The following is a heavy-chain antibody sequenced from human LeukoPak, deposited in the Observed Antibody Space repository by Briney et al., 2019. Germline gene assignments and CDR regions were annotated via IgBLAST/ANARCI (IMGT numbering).Heavy chain of an antibody. CDR1: GGTFSSYA. CDR2: IIPIFGTA. CDR3: ARGPDCSSTSCYPPYYYGMDV. J-gene: IGHJ6*04. Sequence: SVKVSCKASGGTFSSYAISWVRQAPGQGLEWMGGIIPIFGTANYAQKFQGRVTITADGSTSTAYMELSSLRSEDTAVYYCARGPDCSSTSCYPPYYYGMDVWGKGTTVTVSS. D-gene: IGHD2-2*01. V-gene: IGHV1-69*13.